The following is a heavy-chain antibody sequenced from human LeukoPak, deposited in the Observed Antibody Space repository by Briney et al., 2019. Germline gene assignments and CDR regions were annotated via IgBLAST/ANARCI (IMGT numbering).Heavy chain of an antibody. D-gene: IGHD3-10*01. CDR3: ARDLSGSLYFDY. V-gene: IGHV4-4*07. J-gene: IGHJ4*02. CDR2: LYISGST. Sequence: SETLSLTCTVSGASISSYYYNWIRQTAGRGLEWIGRLYISGSTDYNPSLKSRVTISVDTSKNQFSLKLSSVTAADTAVYFCARDLSGSLYFDYWGRGVLVTVSS. CDR1: GASISSYY.